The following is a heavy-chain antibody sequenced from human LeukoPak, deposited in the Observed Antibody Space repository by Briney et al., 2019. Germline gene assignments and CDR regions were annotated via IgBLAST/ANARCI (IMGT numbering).Heavy chain of an antibody. CDR1: GFTFDDYA. CDR2: ISGDGGST. D-gene: IGHD5-12*01. J-gene: IGHJ6*02. V-gene: IGHV3-43*02. CDR3: AKDIRYGGYVYCYYGMDV. Sequence: GGSLRLSCAASGFTFDDYAMHWVRQAPGKGLEWVSLISGDGGSTYYADSVKGRFTISRDNSKNSLYLQMNSLRTEDTALYYCAKDIRYGGYVYCYYGMDVWGQGTTVTVSS.